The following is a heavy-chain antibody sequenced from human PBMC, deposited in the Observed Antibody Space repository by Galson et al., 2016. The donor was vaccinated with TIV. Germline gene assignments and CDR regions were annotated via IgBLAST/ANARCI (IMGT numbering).Heavy chain of an antibody. CDR3: ARGGHYALDV. CDR2: IIPLSGTT. D-gene: IGHD3-16*01. CDR1: GGVFNNYA. V-gene: IGHV1-69*01. Sequence: GGVFNNYAILWVRQAPGQGLEWMGGIIPLSGTTYAKKFQGRLTVTADEGTKTTYMDLSRLTSDDTAVYYCARGGHYALDVWGQGTAVTVSS. J-gene: IGHJ6*02.